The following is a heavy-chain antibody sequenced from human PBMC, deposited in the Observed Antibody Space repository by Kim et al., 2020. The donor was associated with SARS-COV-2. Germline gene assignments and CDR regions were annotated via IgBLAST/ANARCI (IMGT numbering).Heavy chain of an antibody. D-gene: IGHD1-7*01. J-gene: IGHJ6*02. CDR3: ATFANYPYYDYGLDV. Sequence: GLGWMGGFDPEGGETVYAQKFQGRVTLTEDTSTDTAYMEVNGLKTDDTAVFFCATFANYPYYDYGLDVWGQGTPVTVSS. CDR2: FDPEGGET. V-gene: IGHV1-24*01.